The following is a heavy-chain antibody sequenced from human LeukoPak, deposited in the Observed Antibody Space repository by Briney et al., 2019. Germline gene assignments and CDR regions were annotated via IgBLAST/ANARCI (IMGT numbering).Heavy chain of an antibody. CDR3: ARDLPGITIFGAFEY. CDR1: GFTFSSYE. V-gene: IGHV3-48*03. Sequence: PGGSLRLSCAASGFTFSSYEMNWVRQAPGKGLEWVSYISSSGSTIYYADSVKGRFTISRDNAKNSLYLQMNSLRAEDTAVYYCARDLPGITIFGAFEYWGQGTLVTVSS. CDR2: ISSSGSTI. J-gene: IGHJ4*02. D-gene: IGHD3-3*01.